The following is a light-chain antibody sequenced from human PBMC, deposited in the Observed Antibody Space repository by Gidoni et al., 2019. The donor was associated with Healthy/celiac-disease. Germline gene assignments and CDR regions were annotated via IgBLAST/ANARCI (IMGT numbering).Light chain of an antibody. CDR1: QSLLHSNGYNY. V-gene: IGKV2-28*01. CDR2: LGS. J-gene: IGKJ4*01. CDR3: MQALQTPLT. Sequence: ESVMTQYPLSLPVTPGEPASISCRSSQSLLHSNGYNYLDWYLQKPGQSPQLLIYLGSNRASGVPDRFSGSGSGTDFTLKISRVEAEDVGVYYCMQALQTPLTFGGGTKVEIK.